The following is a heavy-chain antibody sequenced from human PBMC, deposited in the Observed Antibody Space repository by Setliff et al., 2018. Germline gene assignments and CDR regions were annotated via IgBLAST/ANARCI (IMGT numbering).Heavy chain of an antibody. D-gene: IGHD3-3*01. J-gene: IGHJ6*02. CDR2: SYYSGST. V-gene: IGHV4-59*01. Sequence: SETLSLTCTVSGGSISSYYWSWIRQPPGKGLEWIGSSYYSGSTYYNASLKSRVTLSVDTSKNQFSLKLSSVTAADTAVYYCAREGYYNFWSGFMDVWGQGTTVTVSS. CDR3: AREGYYNFWSGFMDV. CDR1: GGSISSYY.